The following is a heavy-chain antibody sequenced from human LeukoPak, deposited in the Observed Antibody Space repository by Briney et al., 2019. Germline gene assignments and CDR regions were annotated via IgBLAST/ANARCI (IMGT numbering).Heavy chain of an antibody. V-gene: IGHV4-59*08. CDR1: GGSISSYY. CDR2: IYYSGTT. Sequence: SETLSLTCTVSGGSISSYYWNWIRQPPGKGLEWIGYIYYSGTTNYNPSLKSRVTISVDTSKNQFSLKLSSVTAADTAVYYCARQGGSGEIDYWGQGTLVTVSS. J-gene: IGHJ4*02. CDR3: ARQGGSGEIDY. D-gene: IGHD3-10*01.